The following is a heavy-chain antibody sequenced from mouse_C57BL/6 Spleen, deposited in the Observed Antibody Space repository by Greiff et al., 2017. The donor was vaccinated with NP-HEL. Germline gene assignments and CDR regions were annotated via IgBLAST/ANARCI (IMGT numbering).Heavy chain of an antibody. CDR1: GYTFTSYT. J-gene: IGHJ1*03. V-gene: IGHV1-4*01. D-gene: IGHD1-1*02. CDR2: INPSSGYT. CDR3: AKRGDLWAFDV. Sequence: VQLQQSGAELARPGASVKMSCKASGYTFTSYTMHWVKQRPGQGLEWIGYINPSSGYTKYNQKFKDKATLTADKSSSTAYMQLSSLTSEDSAVYYCAKRGDLWAFDVWGTGTTVTVSS.